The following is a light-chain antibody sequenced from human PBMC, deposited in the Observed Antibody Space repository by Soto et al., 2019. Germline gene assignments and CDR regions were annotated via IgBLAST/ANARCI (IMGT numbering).Light chain of an antibody. J-gene: IGKJ4*01. CDR3: QQRSNWPLT. Sequence: EIVLTQSPATLSLSPGERATLSCRASQSVSSYLACYQQKPGQAPRLLIYDASNRATGIPARFSGSGSGTDFTLTISSLEPEDFAVYYCQQRSNWPLTFGGGNKVEIK. CDR1: QSVSSY. V-gene: IGKV3-11*01. CDR2: DAS.